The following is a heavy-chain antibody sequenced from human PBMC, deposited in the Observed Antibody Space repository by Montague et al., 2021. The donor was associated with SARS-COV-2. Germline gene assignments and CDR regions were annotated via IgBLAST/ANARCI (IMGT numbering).Heavy chain of an antibody. CDR3: ARGSDY. V-gene: IGHV4-59*01. Sequence: SETLSPTCTVSGGSISSYYWSWIRQPPGKGLEWIGYIYYSGSTNYNPSLKSRVTISVDTSKNQFSLKLSSVTAADTAVYYCARGSDYWGQGTLVTVSS. CDR2: IYYSGST. CDR1: GGSISSYY. J-gene: IGHJ4*02.